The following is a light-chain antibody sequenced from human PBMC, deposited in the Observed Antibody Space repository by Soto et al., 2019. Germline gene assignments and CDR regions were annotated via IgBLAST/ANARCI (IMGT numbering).Light chain of an antibody. CDR2: AAS. V-gene: IGKV1-39*01. Sequence: DIQLTQSPSSLSASVGDRVTITCRASQTVTTFLNWYQQKSGEAPKLLIHAASTVETGVPSRFSGTGSETEFTLTIASLQPEDVATDSCQQSYAVPLTFGGGTKVEI. CDR3: QQSYAVPLT. CDR1: QTVTTF. J-gene: IGKJ4*01.